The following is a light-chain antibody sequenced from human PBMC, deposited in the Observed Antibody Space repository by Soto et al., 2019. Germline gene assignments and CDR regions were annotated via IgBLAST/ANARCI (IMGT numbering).Light chain of an antibody. CDR3: QQYGSSGT. CDR1: QNLHGNY. Sequence: VLTQSPGTLSFSPGGRATLSCRASQNLHGNYLAWYQQKPGQAPRLLIFGASARATGTPDRFSVSGSGTDFTLTISRLEPEDFAVYYCQQYGSSGTFGQGTKVDI. V-gene: IGKV3-20*01. CDR2: GAS. J-gene: IGKJ1*01.